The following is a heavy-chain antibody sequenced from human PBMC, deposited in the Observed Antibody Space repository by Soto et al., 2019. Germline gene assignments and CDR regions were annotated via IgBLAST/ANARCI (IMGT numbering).Heavy chain of an antibody. D-gene: IGHD4-4*01. V-gene: IGHV4-59*01. J-gene: IGHJ5*02. CDR3: AREHDYSNYWWFDP. Sequence: PSETLSLTCTVSGGSISSYYWSWIRQPPGKGLEWIGYIYYSGSTNYNPSLKSRVTISVDTSKNQFSLKLSSVTAADTAVYYCAREHDYSNYWWFDPWGQGTLVTVS. CDR1: GGSISSYY. CDR2: IYYSGST.